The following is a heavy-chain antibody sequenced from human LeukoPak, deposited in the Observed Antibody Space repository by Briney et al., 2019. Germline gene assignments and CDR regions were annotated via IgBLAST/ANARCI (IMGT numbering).Heavy chain of an antibody. J-gene: IGHJ5*02. CDR3: AKDRTYSNFDFWFDP. D-gene: IGHD4-11*01. V-gene: IGHV3-23*01. Sequence: PGGSLRLSCAASGFAFSSYAMSWVRQAPGKGLEWVSAISGSGGSTYYADSVKGRFTISRDNSKNTLYLQMNSLRAEDTAVYYCAKDRTYSNFDFWFDPWGQGTLVTVSS. CDR2: ISGSGGST. CDR1: GFAFSSYA.